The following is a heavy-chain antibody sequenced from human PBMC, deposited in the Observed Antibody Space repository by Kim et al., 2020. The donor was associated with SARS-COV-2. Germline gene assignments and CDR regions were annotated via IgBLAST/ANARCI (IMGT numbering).Heavy chain of an antibody. CDR3: AREEGGSYHTFSRDNDAFDI. CDR1: GFTFSSYS. D-gene: IGHD1-26*01. CDR2: ISSSSSYI. V-gene: IGHV3-21*01. J-gene: IGHJ3*02. Sequence: GGSLRLSCAASGFTFSSYSMNWVRQAPGKGLEWVSSISSSSSYIYYADSVKGRFTISRDNAKNSLYLQMNSLRAEDTAVYYCAREEGGSYHTFSRDNDAFDIWGQGTMVTVSS.